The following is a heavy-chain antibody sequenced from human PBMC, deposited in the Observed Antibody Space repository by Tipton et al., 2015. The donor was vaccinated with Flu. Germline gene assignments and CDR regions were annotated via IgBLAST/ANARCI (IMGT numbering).Heavy chain of an antibody. D-gene: IGHD4-11*01. CDR2: VSRSGST. J-gene: IGHJ5*02. V-gene: IGHV4-34*01. CDR1: GGSFSGYY. Sequence: TLSLTCAVYGGSFSGYYWSWIRQFPGKGLEWIGTVSRSGSTVYNPSLTSRVTISIDRSKNQFSLNLKSVTAADMAVYYCARRDYSNYVSDPKSWFDPWGQGTLVAVSS. CDR3: ARRDYSNYVSDPKSWFDP.